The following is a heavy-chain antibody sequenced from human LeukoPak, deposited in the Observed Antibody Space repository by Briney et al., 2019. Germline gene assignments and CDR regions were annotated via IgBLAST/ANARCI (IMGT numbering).Heavy chain of an antibody. CDR2: ISSSGSTI. CDR1: GYTFSDYY. D-gene: IGHD3-10*01. Sequence: GGSLRLSCAASGYTFSDYYMSWMRQAPGKGLEWVSYISSSGSTIYYADSVKGRFTISRDNAKNSLYMQMNSLRAEDTAVYYCAVTMVRGVRLPVDYWGQGTMVTVSS. J-gene: IGHJ4*02. V-gene: IGHV3-11*01. CDR3: AVTMVRGVRLPVDY.